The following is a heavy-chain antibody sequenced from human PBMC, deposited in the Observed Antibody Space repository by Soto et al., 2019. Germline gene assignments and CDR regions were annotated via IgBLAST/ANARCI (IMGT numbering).Heavy chain of an antibody. CDR2: ISAYNGKT. CDR3: ARYSHTQFPTIFGVAGPTPKLKFDA. J-gene: IGHJ5*01. D-gene: IGHD3-3*01. Sequence: ASVKVSCKASGYTFTSYGISWVRQAPGQGLEWMGWISAYNGKTNYAQKLQGRVTMTTDTSTSTAYMELRSLRSDDTAVDYCARYSHTQFPTIFGVAGPTPKLKFDAGGHGT. V-gene: IGHV1-18*04. CDR1: GYTFTSYG.